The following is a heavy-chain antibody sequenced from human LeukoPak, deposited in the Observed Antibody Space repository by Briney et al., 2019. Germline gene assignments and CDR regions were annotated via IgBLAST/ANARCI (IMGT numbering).Heavy chain of an antibody. Sequence: SETLSLTCTVSGGSISNYYWSWIRQPPGKGLEWIGHIYYSGATKYNPSLKSRITISVDTSKNQFSLMRSSVTAADTAVYYCARIGITGVPGGKYYFDYWGQGTLVTVSS. CDR2: IYYSGAT. CDR1: GGSISNYY. CDR3: ARIGITGVPGGKYYFDY. D-gene: IGHD3-10*01. V-gene: IGHV4-59*08. J-gene: IGHJ4*02.